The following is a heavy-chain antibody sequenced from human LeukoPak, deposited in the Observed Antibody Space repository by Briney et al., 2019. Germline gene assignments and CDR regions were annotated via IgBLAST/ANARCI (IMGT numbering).Heavy chain of an antibody. CDR3: AKDLPXXRXXRPLEGALQI. D-gene: IGHD1-1*01. Sequence: GGSLRLSCAASGFTFSSYAMPWVRQAPGKGLEWVAVISYDGSNKYYADSVEGRFTISRDISKNTLYLQMNSLSAADTALYFCAKDLPXXRXXRPLEGALQIWGQGTVVTVSS. V-gene: IGHV3-30-3*01. CDR1: GFTFSSYA. J-gene: IGHJ3*02. CDR2: ISYDGSNK.